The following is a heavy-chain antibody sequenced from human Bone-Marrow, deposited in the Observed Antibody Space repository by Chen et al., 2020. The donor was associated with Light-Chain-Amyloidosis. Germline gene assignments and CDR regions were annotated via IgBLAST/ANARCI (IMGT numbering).Heavy chain of an antibody. CDR1: GFNFRSFG. V-gene: IGHV3-23*04. CDR2: VSGSTVST. D-gene: IGHD3-10*01. J-gene: IGHJ4*02. CDR3: TRKGGYFDF. Sequence: EVQSVDSGGGLVQPGGSLRLSCATYGFNFRSFGMSWVRQAPGKGLECVSTVSGSTVSTYYAGAVKGRFIISRENSKSTLYLQMNSLRAGDTAVYFCTRKGGYFDFWGQGSLVTVSS.